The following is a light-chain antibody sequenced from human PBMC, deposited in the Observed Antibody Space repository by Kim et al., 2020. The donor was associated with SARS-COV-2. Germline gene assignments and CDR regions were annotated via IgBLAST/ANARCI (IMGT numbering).Light chain of an antibody. J-gene: IGKJ1*01. Sequence: EIVLTQSPATLSVSPGERATLPCRASQSLSKNYLAWYQQKSGQAPRLLIYGASIRATGIPARFSGSGSGTEFTLTISSLQSEDFAVYYCQQYHDWPPRMTFGQGTKVDIK. CDR2: GAS. CDR3: QQYHDWPPRMT. CDR1: QSLSKN. V-gene: IGKV3-15*01.